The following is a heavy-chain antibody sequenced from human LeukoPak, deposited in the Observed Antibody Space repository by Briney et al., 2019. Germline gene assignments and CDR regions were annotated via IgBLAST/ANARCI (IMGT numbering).Heavy chain of an antibody. CDR2: ISGSGGST. Sequence: GGSLRLSCAASGFTFSSYAMSWVRQAPGKGLEWVSAISGSGGSTYYADSVKGRFTISRDNSKNTLYLQMNTLRAEDTAVYYCAKDPYCSSTSCYYGPAFDWLFKRNDYWGQGTLVTVSS. J-gene: IGHJ4*02. CDR1: GFTFSSYA. D-gene: IGHD2-2*01. CDR3: AKDPYCSSTSCYYGPAFDWLFKRNDY. V-gene: IGHV3-23*01.